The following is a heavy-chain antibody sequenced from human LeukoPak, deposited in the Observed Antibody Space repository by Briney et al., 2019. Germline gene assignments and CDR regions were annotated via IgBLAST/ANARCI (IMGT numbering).Heavy chain of an antibody. Sequence: SETLSLTCTVSGYSISSGYYWGWIRQPPGKGLEWIGSIYYSGSTYYNPSLKSRVTISVDTSKNQFSLKLSSVTAADTAVYYCARGIYFDYWGQGTLVTVSS. CDR3: ARGIYFDY. CDR2: IYYSGST. V-gene: IGHV4-38-2*02. CDR1: GYSISSGYY. J-gene: IGHJ4*02.